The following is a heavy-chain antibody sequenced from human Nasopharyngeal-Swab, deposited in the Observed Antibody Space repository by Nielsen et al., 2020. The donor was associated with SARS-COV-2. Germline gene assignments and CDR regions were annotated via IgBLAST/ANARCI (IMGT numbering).Heavy chain of an antibody. V-gene: IGHV3-48*02. CDR3: VREFGATGANYLDY. Sequence: GESLKISCAASGFAFIDYSMDWVRQAPGKGLEWVSYITSSSSTRYYADSVKGRFTVSRDNAKNSLYLQMSGLRDEDTAVYYCVREFGATGANYLDYWGLGTLVTVSS. CDR1: GFAFIDYS. D-gene: IGHD1-26*01. J-gene: IGHJ4*02. CDR2: ITSSSSTR.